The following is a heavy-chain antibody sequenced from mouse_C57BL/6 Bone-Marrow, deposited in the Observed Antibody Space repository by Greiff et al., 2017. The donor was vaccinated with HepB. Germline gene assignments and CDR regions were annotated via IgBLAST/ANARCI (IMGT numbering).Heavy chain of an antibody. D-gene: IGHD2-3*01. J-gene: IGHJ2*01. CDR3: ARDDHYFDY. CDR2: INPNNGGT. V-gene: IGHV1-26*01. Sequence: VQLQQSGPELVKPGASVKISCKASGYTFTDYYMNWVKQSHGKSLEWIGDINPNNGGTSYNQKFKGKATLTVDKSSSTAYMELRSLTSEDSAVYYCARDDHYFDYWGQGTTLTVSS. CDR1: GYTFTDYY.